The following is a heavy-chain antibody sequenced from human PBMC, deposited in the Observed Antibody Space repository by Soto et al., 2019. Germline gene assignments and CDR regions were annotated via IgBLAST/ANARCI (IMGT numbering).Heavy chain of an antibody. CDR1: GGSISSYY. V-gene: IGHV4-59*01. CDR2: IYYSGST. CDR3: ATMGTPATGLYYFAF. J-gene: IGHJ4*02. Sequence: PSETLSLTCTVSGGSISSYYWSWIRQPPGKGLEWIGYIYYSGSTNYNPSLKSRVTISVDTSKNQFSLKLSSVTAADTAVYYCATMGTPATGLYYFAFWGQGTLVTVSS. D-gene: IGHD2-15*01.